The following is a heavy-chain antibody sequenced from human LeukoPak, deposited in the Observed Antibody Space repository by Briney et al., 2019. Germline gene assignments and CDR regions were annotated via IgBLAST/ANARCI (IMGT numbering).Heavy chain of an antibody. CDR1: GFTFGDHA. Sequence: GGSLRLSCTASGFTFGDHAMSWVRQAPGKGLEWVAFIRSKNYRGTAEYAASVRGRFTISRDDSKSIAYLQMNSLRAEDTAVYYCARMREYSGNSYPNFDYWGQGTLVTVSS. D-gene: IGHD1-26*01. J-gene: IGHJ4*02. CDR2: IRSKNYRGTA. CDR3: ARMREYSGNSYPNFDY. V-gene: IGHV3-49*04.